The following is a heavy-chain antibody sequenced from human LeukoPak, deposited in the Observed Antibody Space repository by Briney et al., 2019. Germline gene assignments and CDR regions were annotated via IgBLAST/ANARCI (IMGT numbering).Heavy chain of an antibody. CDR3: ARVPDDVVAALSFDF. J-gene: IGHJ4*02. CDR2: IRYDGSNK. V-gene: IGHV3-30*02. D-gene: IGHD5-12*01. Sequence: GGSLRLSCAASGFTFSSYGMHWVRQAPGKGLEWVAFIRYDGSNKYYADSVKGRFTISRDNSKNTLYLQMNSLRSDDTAVYYCARVPDDVVAALSFDFWGQGTLVTVSS. CDR1: GFTFSSYG.